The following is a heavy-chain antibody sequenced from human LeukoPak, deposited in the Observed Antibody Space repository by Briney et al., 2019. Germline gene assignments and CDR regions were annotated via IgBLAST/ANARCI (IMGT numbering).Heavy chain of an antibody. J-gene: IGHJ4*02. V-gene: IGHV3-7*01. CDR1: GFTFSDYY. D-gene: IGHD1-26*01. CDR3: ARWLIVGASNYFDY. CDR2: INQDGSER. Sequence: PGGSLRLSCAASGFTFSDYYMSWIRQAPGKGLEWVASINQDGSERYYVDSVKGRFTISRDNGKTSLYLHMNSLRAEDTAVYYCARWLIVGASNYFDYWGQGTLVTVSS.